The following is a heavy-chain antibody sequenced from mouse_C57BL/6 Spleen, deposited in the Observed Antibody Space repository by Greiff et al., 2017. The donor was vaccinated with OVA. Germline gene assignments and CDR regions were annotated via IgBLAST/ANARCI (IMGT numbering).Heavy chain of an antibody. CDR2: IYPGDGDT. CDR1: GYAFSSSW. J-gene: IGHJ4*01. V-gene: IGHV1-82*01. CDR3: AKPLRSYYAMDY. D-gene: IGHD1-1*01. Sequence: VQLVESGPELVKPGASVKISCKASGYAFSSSWMNWVKQRPGKGLEWIGRIYPGDGDTNYNGKFKGKATLTADKSSSTAYMQLSSLTSEDSAVYFCAKPLRSYYAMDYWGQGTSVTVSS.